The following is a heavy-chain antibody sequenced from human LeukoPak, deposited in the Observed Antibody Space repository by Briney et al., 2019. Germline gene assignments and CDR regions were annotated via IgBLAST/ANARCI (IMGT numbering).Heavy chain of an antibody. Sequence: SETLSLTCAVYGGSFSGYYWSWIPQPPGKGLEWIGEINHSGSTNYNPSLKSRVTISVDTSKNQFSLKLSSVTAADTAVYYCARVGTSYYYYGMDVWGQGTTVTVSS. V-gene: IGHV4-34*01. CDR2: INHSGST. CDR1: GGSFSGYY. J-gene: IGHJ6*02. D-gene: IGHD1-1*01. CDR3: ARVGTSYYYYGMDV.